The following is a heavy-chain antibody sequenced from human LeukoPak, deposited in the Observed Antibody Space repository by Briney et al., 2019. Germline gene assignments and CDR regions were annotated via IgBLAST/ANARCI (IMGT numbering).Heavy chain of an antibody. D-gene: IGHD6-13*01. J-gene: IGHJ4*02. CDR3: ARHSGAYGRIAAAGRGGYFDY. CDR1: GGSVSSYY. Sequence: SETLSLTCTVSGGSVSSYYWSWIRQPPGKGLEWIGYIYTSGSTNYNPSLKSRVTISVDTSKNQFSLKLSSVTAADTAVYYCARHSGAYGRIAAAGRGGYFDYWGQGTLVTVSS. CDR2: IYTSGST. V-gene: IGHV4-4*09.